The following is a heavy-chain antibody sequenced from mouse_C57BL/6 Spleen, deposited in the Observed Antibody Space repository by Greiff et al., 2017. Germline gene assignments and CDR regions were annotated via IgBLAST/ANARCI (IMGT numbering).Heavy chain of an antibody. Sequence: EVQLQQSGPELVKPGASVKISCKASGYSFTDYNMNWVKQSNGKSLEWIGVINPNYGTTSYNQKFKGKATLTVDQSSSTAYMQLNSLTSEDSAVYYCEGSHYSNPYYFDYWGQGTTLTVSS. CDR3: EGSHYSNPYYFDY. CDR2: INPNYGTT. V-gene: IGHV1-39*01. J-gene: IGHJ2*01. CDR1: GYSFTDYN. D-gene: IGHD2-5*01.